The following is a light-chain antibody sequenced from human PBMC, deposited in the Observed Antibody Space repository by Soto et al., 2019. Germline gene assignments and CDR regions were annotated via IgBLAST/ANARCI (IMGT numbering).Light chain of an antibody. CDR3: QQYGSSRTWT. CDR1: QLFSSN. Sequence: EIVMMQSPATLSVSPGESVTLSCRASQLFSSNLAWYQHKPGQAPRLLIYGVSTRDTGVPDRFSGSASGTEFTLTISSLQSEDFAVYYCQQYGSSRTWTFGQGTKVDIK. J-gene: IGKJ1*01. CDR2: GVS. V-gene: IGKV3D-15*02.